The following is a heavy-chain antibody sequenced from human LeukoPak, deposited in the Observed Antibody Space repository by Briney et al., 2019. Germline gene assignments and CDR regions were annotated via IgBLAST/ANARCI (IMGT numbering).Heavy chain of an antibody. CDR3: AREGSHGDYEFDY. D-gene: IGHD4-17*01. CDR1: GGSISSYY. J-gene: IGHJ4*02. CDR2: IYYSGST. V-gene: IGHV4-59*01. Sequence: SETLSLTCTVSGGSISSYYWSWIRQPPGKGLEWIGYIYYSGSTNYNPSLKSRVTISVDTSKNQFSLKLSSVTAADTAVYYCAREGSHGDYEFDYWGQGTLVTVSS.